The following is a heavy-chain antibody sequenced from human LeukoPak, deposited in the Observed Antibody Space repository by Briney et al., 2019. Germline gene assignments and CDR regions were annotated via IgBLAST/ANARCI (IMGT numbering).Heavy chain of an antibody. CDR3: ARDDTAMAQGPFAFDY. V-gene: IGHV3-48*01. CDR2: ISSSSSII. D-gene: IGHD5-18*01. Sequence: PGGSLRLSCAASGFTFSSYSMNWIRQAPGKGLEWVSYISSSSSIIYYADSLKGRFTISRDNSKNTLYLQMNSLRAEDTAVYYCARDDTAMAQGPFAFDYWGQGTLVTVSS. J-gene: IGHJ4*02. CDR1: GFTFSSYS.